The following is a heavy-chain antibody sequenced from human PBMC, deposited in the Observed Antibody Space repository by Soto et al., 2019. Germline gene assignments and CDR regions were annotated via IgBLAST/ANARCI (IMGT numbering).Heavy chain of an antibody. J-gene: IGHJ1*01. Sequence: QVQLVQSGAEVKKPGSSVKVSCTASGGTFSSYAISWVRQAPGQGLEWMGGIIPIFCTANYAQKFQGRVKITADESTITANIELSSLRSEDTAVYYCARADCRGGSCYSHIENWGQGTLVTVSS. D-gene: IGHD2-15*01. CDR1: GGTFSSYA. CDR2: IIPIFCTA. V-gene: IGHV1-69*01. CDR3: ARADCRGGSCYSHIEN.